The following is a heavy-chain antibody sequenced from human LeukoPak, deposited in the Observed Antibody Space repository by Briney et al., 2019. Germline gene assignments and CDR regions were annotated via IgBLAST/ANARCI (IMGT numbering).Heavy chain of an antibody. J-gene: IGHJ5*02. V-gene: IGHV4-34*01. D-gene: IGHD6-13*01. Sequence: YYWSWIRQPPGKGLEWIGEINHSGSTNYNPSLKSRVTISVDTSKNQFSLKLSSVTAADTAVYYCAREAYSSSWYGFDPGGQGTLVTVSS. CDR2: INHSGST. CDR1: YY. CDR3: AREAYSSSWYGFDP.